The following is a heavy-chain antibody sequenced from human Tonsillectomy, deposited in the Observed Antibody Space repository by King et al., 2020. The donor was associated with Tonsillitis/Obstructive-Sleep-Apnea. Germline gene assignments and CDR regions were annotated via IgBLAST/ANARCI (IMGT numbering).Heavy chain of an antibody. J-gene: IGHJ4*02. CDR1: VYTFTSSW. D-gene: IGHD3-16*01. V-gene: IGHV5-51*01. Sequence: LQLVQSGAEVKKPGESLKISCKGSVYTFTSSWIGWVRRMPGKGLEWVVIIYPGDSDTRYSLSFQGRVTIPADKSISTAYLQWSSLKASDTAMYYCARLQGEQHHFDYWGQGTLVTVSS. CDR3: ARLQGEQHHFDY. CDR2: IYPGDSDT.